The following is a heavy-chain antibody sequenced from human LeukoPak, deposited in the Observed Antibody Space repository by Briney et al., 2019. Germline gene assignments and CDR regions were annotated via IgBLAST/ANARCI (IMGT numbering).Heavy chain of an antibody. D-gene: IGHD6-19*01. CDR2: IWYDGRYK. J-gene: IGHJ4*02. CDR1: GLSFSKYG. Sequence: PGRSLRLSCAASGLSFSKYGMHWVRQAPGKGLEWVAVIWYDGRYKYYAGSVKGRFTISRDNSKNTLYLQMNSLRAEDTAVYYCAKDRAVAGTDARYYFDYWGQGTLVTVSS. CDR3: AKDRAVAGTDARYYFDY. V-gene: IGHV3-33*06.